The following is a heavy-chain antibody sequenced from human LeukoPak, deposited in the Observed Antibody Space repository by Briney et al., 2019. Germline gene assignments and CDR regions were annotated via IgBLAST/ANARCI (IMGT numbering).Heavy chain of an antibody. Sequence: PSETLSLPCTVSGGSISSYYWSWIRQPAGKGLEWIGRIYTSGSTNYNPSLKSRVTMSVDTSKNQFSLKLTPVTAADTAVYYCARDLALSESSWFDPWGQGTLVTVSS. J-gene: IGHJ5*02. CDR2: IYTSGST. CDR3: ARDLALSESSWFDP. D-gene: IGHD1-26*01. V-gene: IGHV4-4*07. CDR1: GGSISSYY.